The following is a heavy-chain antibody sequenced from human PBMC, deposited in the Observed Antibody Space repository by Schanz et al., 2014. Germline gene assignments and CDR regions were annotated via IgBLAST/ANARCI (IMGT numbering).Heavy chain of an antibody. D-gene: IGHD2-2*01. CDR1: GFTFSDYY. J-gene: IGHJ4*02. Sequence: QVQLVDSGGGLVKPGGSLRLSCAASGFTFSDYYMTWIRQAPGKGLEWVSDIGDSGDSTHYADSVKGRFTISRDNAKNSLFLQMNSLSAEDTAVYYCAKVAPAATYLDSWGLGTLVTVSS. CDR2: IGDSGDST. V-gene: IGHV3-11*01. CDR3: AKVAPAATYLDS.